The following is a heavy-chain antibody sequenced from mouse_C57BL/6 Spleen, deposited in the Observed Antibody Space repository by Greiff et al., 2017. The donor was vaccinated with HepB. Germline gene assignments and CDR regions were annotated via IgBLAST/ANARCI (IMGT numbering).Heavy chain of an antibody. Sequence: QVQLQQSGAELVKPGASVKLSCKASGYTFTSYWMHWVKQRPGQGLEWIGVIHPNSGSTNYNEKFKSKATVTVDKSSSTAYMQLSSLTSEDSAVYYCAYDYDEDYFDYWGQGTTLTVSS. V-gene: IGHV1-64*01. CDR1: GYTFTSYW. D-gene: IGHD2-4*01. CDR3: AYDYDEDYFDY. CDR2: IHPNSGST. J-gene: IGHJ2*01.